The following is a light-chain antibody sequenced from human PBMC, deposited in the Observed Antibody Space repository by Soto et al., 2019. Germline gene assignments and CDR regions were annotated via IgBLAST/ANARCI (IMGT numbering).Light chain of an antibody. V-gene: IGLV2-14*01. CDR2: EVS. Sequence: QSALTQPASVSGSPGQSITISCTGTSSDVGNYNYVSWYQHHPGKAPKLMIYEVSYRPSGVSVRFSGSKSGNTASLTISGLQAEDEANYYCSSYTKSRTWVFGGGTKLTVL. CDR3: SSYTKSRTWV. CDR1: SSDVGNYNY. J-gene: IGLJ3*02.